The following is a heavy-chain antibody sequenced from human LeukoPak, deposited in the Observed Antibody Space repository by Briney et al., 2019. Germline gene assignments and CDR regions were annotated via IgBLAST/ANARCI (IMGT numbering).Heavy chain of an antibody. D-gene: IGHD4-17*01. CDR3: ARDPFPMTTVTTSEY. CDR2: IYYSGST. Sequence: SETLSLTCTVSGGSVSSGSYYWSWIRQPPGKGLEWIGYIYYSGSTNYNPSLKSRVTISVDTSKNQFSLKLGSVTAADTAVYYCARDPFPMTTVTTSEYWGQGTLVTVSS. J-gene: IGHJ4*02. V-gene: IGHV4-61*01. CDR1: GGSVSSGSYY.